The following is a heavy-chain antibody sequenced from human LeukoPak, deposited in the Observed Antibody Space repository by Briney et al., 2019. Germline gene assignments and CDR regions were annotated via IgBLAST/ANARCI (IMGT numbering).Heavy chain of an antibody. V-gene: IGHV4-39*07. D-gene: IGHD3-10*01. Sequence: SETLSLTCTVSGVSISSSSYYWGWIRQPPGKGLEWIGSIYYSGSTYYNPSLKSRVTISVDTSKKQFSLKLSSVTAADTAVYYCARGVDYYGVWGQGTLVTVSS. J-gene: IGHJ4*02. CDR2: IYYSGST. CDR3: ARGVDYYGV. CDR1: GVSISSSSYY.